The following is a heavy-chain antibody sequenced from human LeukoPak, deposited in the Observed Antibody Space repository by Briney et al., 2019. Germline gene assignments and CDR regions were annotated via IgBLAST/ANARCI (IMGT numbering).Heavy chain of an antibody. CDR1: GFTFSSYA. D-gene: IGHD6-13*01. CDR3: AKDIDSSSWYIYFDY. Sequence: PGGSLRLSCAASGFTFSSYAMSWVRQAPGKGLEWVSAISGSGGSTYYADSVKGRFTISRDNSKNTLYLQMNSLRAEDTAVYYCAKDIDSSSWYIYFDYWGQGTLVTVSS. J-gene: IGHJ4*02. CDR2: ISGSGGST. V-gene: IGHV3-23*01.